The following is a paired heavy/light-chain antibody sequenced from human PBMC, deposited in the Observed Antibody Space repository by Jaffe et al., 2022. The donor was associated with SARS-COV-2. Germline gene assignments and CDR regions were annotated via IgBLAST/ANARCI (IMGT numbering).Light chain of an antibody. CDR1: QGIHVY. CDR2: SAS. J-gene: IGKJ5*01. CDR3: QQLNYYPLT. V-gene: IGKV1-9*01. Sequence: DIQLTQSPSFLSASIGDRVTITCRASQGIHVYLAWYQQKPGKAPKLLIYSASTLHSGVPSRFSGSGSGTEFTLTISSLQPEDFATYYCQQLNYYPLTFGQGTRLEIK.
Heavy chain of an antibody. Sequence: QLQVQESGPGLIKPSETLSLTCTVSGGSISSNSDDWGWIRQPPGKGLEWIASLYHDGNTYYSASLKSRVIISVDTSKSQFSLNLSSVTAADTAVYYCTTRLGQISSWGQGTLVTVSS. CDR1: GGSISSNSDD. V-gene: IGHV4-39*01. CDR3: TTRLGQISS. D-gene: IGHD3-3*01. J-gene: IGHJ4*02. CDR2: LYHDGNT.